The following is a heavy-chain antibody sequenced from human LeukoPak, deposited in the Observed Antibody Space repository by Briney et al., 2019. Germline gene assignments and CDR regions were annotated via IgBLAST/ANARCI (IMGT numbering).Heavy chain of an antibody. CDR3: AREGSWVGDCSGGSCYLDY. CDR1: GGTFSSYA. J-gene: IGHJ4*02. V-gene: IGHV1-69*13. D-gene: IGHD2-15*01. Sequence: EASVKVSCKASGGTFSSYAISWVRQAPGQGLEWMGGIIPIFGTANYAQKFQGRVTITVDESTSTAYMELSSLRSEDTAVYYCAREGSWVGDCSGGSCYLDYWGQGTLVTVSS. CDR2: IIPIFGTA.